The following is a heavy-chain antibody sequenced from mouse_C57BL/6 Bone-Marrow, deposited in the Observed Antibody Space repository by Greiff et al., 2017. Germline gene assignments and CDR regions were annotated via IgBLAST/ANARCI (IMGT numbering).Heavy chain of an antibody. CDR3: ARSGVYGSSLYWYFDV. V-gene: IGHV1-53*01. Sequence: QVQLQQPGTELVKPGASVKLSCKASGYTFTSYWMHWVKQRPGQGLEWIGNINPNNGGSNYNEKFKNKATLTVDKSSSTTYMQLSSLTSAASAVYFCARSGVYGSSLYWYFDVWGTGTTVTVSS. D-gene: IGHD1-1*01. CDR2: INPNNGGS. CDR1: GYTFTSYW. J-gene: IGHJ1*03.